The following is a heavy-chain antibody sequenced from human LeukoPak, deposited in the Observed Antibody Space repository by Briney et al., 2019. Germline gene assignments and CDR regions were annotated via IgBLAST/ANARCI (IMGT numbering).Heavy chain of an antibody. D-gene: IGHD6-13*01. V-gene: IGHV1-18*01. CDR3: ARSRMAAAVVGGNWFDP. J-gene: IGHJ5*02. CDR2: ISAYNGNT. Sequence: ASVKVSCKASGYTFTSYGISWVRQAPGQGLEWMGWISAYNGNTNYAQKLQGRVTMTTDTSTSTAYMELGSLRSDDTAVYYCARSRMAAAVVGGNWFDPWGQGTLVTVSS. CDR1: GYTFTSYG.